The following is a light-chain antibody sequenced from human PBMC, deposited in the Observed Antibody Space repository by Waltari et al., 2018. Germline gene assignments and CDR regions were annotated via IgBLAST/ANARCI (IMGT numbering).Light chain of an antibody. CDR1: QSVGNY. V-gene: IGKV3-11*01. CDR2: GAS. Sequence: ELVLTQSPATLSLSPGERATLSSRAGQSVGNYLAWYQQKPGPAPRLLISGASNSATDNPAGFRGGESGTDCTLALSSLEPEDFAVYCCQQRSNWRPTFGHGTKVEIK. CDR3: QQRSNWRPT. J-gene: IGKJ1*01.